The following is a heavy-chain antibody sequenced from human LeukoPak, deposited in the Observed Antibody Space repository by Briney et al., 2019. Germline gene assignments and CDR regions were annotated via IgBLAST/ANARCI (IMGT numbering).Heavy chain of an antibody. Sequence: SETLSLTCAVSGYSISSGYYWGWIRQPPGKGLEWIGSIYHSGSTYYNPSLKSRVTISVDTSKNQFSLKLSSATAADTAVYYCALGYCSSTSCYENFDYWGQGTLVTVSS. V-gene: IGHV4-38-2*01. D-gene: IGHD2-2*01. CDR2: IYHSGST. CDR1: GYSISSGYY. CDR3: ALGYCSSTSCYENFDY. J-gene: IGHJ4*02.